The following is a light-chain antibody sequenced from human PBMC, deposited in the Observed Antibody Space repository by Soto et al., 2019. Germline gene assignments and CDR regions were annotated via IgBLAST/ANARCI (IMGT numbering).Light chain of an antibody. J-gene: IGKJ5*01. CDR3: QQRSNWPPIT. CDR2: DAS. CDR1: QSVRTS. Sequence: EIVMTQSPATLYVSPGERATLSCRASQSVRTSLAWYQHKPGQAPRLVIYDASNRATGIPARFSGSGSGTDFTLTISSLEPEDFAVYYCQQRSNWPPITFGQGTRLEIK. V-gene: IGKV3-11*01.